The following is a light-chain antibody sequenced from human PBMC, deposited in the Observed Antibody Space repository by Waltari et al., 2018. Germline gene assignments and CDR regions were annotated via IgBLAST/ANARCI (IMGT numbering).Light chain of an antibody. CDR2: DAS. CDR3: QQRSNWPRT. CDR1: QSVSSY. V-gene: IGKV3-11*01. J-gene: IGKJ4*01. Sequence: EIVLTQSPATLSLSPGERATLSCRASQSVSSYLAWYQQKRGQAPRLLIYDASNRATGIPARFSGSGSGTDFTLTSSILEPEDVAVYYCQQRSNWPRTVGGGTKVEIK.